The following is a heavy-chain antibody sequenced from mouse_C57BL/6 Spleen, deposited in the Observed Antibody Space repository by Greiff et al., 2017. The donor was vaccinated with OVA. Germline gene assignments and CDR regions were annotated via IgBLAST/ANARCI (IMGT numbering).Heavy chain of an antibody. J-gene: IGHJ1*03. V-gene: IGHV5-6*01. CDR1: GFTFSSYG. CDR2: ISSGGSYT. CDR3: ARDAYYDYEGYFDV. Sequence: EVKLMESGGDLVKPGGSLKLSCAASGFTFSSYGMSWVRQTPDKRLEWVATISSGGSYTYYPDSVKGRFTISRDNAKNTLYLQMSSLKSEDTAMYYCARDAYYDYEGYFDVWGTGTTVTVSS. D-gene: IGHD2-4*01.